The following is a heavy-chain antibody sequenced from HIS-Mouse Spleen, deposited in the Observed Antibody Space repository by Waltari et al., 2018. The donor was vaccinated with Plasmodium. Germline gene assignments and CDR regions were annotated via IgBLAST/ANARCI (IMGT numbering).Heavy chain of an antibody. CDR2: INPNSGGT. CDR3: ARVLGYKAAAGTFVEYFQH. CDR1: CYPFPGYY. J-gene: IGHJ1*01. Sequence: QVQLVQSGAEVKKPGASVKVSCKASCYPFPGYYMPWVRPATGQGLEWMGWINPNSGGTNYAQKFQGRVTMTRDTSISTAYMELSRLRSDDTAVYYCARVLGYKAAAGTFVEYFQHWGQGTLVTVSS. V-gene: IGHV1-2*02. D-gene: IGHD6-13*01.